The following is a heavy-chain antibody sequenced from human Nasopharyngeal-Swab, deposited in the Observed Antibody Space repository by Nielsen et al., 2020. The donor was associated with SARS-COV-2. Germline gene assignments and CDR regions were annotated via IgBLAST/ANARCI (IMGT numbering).Heavy chain of an antibody. CDR2: ISSGGST. J-gene: IGHJ6*02. D-gene: IGHD6-19*01. Sequence: GESLKISCAASGFNVSSNYMSSVRQAPGKGLEWVSVISSGGSTYYADSVKGRFTISRDNSKNTLYLQMNSLRAEDTAVYYCARWMAGHYGMDVWGQGTTVTVSS. CDR3: ARWMAGHYGMDV. V-gene: IGHV3-53*01. CDR1: GFNVSSNY.